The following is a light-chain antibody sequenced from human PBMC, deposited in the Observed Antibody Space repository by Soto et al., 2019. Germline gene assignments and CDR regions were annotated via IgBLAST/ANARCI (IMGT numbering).Light chain of an antibody. CDR1: QSMSGT. J-gene: IGKJ4*01. CDR2: DAS. CDR3: HQYNNWLALT. V-gene: IGKV3-15*01. Sequence: EIVMTQSPPPLSGXPXXXXXPXXRASQSMSGTLAWYQQNPGQAPRLLIYDASNRGTGIPVRFRGSGSGAEFTLTISILQSEDSAVYYCHQYNNWLALTFGGGTKVDIK.